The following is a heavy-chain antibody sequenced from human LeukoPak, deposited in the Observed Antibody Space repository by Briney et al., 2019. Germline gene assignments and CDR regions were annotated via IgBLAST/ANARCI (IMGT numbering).Heavy chain of an antibody. D-gene: IGHD2-8*01. CDR3: ARDLGYDDIPSDY. CDR1: GFTFSSYY. CDR2: IKQNGSEK. Sequence: GGSMRLSCAASGFTFSSYYMRWVRQAPGKGLEWMGKIKQNGSEKYYADTVKGRFTISRDNAMSTMYMKLSSLRVEDTAVYNCARDLGYDDIPSDYWGQGTLVTVSS. V-gene: IGHV3-7*01. J-gene: IGHJ4*02.